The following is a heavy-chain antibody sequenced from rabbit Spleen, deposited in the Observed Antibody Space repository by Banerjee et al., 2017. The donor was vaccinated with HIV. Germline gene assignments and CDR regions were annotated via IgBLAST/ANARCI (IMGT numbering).Heavy chain of an antibody. Sequence: QEQLVQSGGGLVQPEGSLTLTCTASGFSFSSSDYMCWVRQAPGKGLEWIACIDNDNDASYFATWATGRFTISKTSSTTVTLQLNSLTAADTATYFCARGSNSGLDYDLWGPGTLVTVS. CDR2: IDNDNDAS. V-gene: IGHV1S45*01. D-gene: IGHD1-1*01. J-gene: IGHJ4*01. CDR1: GFSFSSSDY. CDR3: ARGSNSGLDYDL.